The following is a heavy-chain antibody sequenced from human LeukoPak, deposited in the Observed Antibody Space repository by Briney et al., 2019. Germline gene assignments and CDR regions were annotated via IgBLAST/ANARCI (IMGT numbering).Heavy chain of an antibody. CDR3: ARGYSYGPYYYYGMDV. D-gene: IGHD5-18*01. CDR2: IGTAGDA. Sequence: PGGSLRLSCAASGFTFSSYDMHWVRQATGKGLEWVSAIGTAGDAYYPGSVKGRFTISRENAKNSLYLQMNGLRAGDTAVYYCARGYSYGPYYYYGMDVWGQGTTVTVSS. J-gene: IGHJ6*02. CDR1: GFTFSSYD. V-gene: IGHV3-13*01.